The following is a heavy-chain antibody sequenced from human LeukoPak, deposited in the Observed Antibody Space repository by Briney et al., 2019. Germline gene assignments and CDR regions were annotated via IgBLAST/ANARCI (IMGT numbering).Heavy chain of an antibody. CDR3: AKVFSQDSGSGYDSGY. CDR1: GFTFSGYG. V-gene: IGHV3-30*02. J-gene: IGHJ4*02. Sequence: GGSLRLSCAASGFTFSGYGMHWVRQAPGKGLEWVAFIRYDGSNKYYADSVKGRFTISRDNSKTTLYLQMNSLRAEDTAVYYCAKVFSQDSGSGYDSGYWGQGTLVTVSS. D-gene: IGHD5-12*01. CDR2: IRYDGSNK.